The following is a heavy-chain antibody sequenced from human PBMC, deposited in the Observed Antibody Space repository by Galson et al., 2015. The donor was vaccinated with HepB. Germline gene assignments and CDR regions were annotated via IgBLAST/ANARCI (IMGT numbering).Heavy chain of an antibody. CDR2: ISGSGGST. J-gene: IGHJ4*02. D-gene: IGHD6-25*01. Sequence: SLRLSCAASGFTFSSYAMSWVRQAPGKGLEWVSAISGSGGSTYYADSVKGRFTISRDNSKNTLYLQMNSLRAEDTAVYYCAKDQRAASYFDYWGQGTLVTVSS. CDR3: AKDQRAASYFDY. CDR1: GFTFSSYA. V-gene: IGHV3-23*01.